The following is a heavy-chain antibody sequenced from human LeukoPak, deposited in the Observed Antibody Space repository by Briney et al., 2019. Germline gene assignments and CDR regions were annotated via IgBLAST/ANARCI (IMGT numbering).Heavy chain of an antibody. CDR3: ARHGVYDNFDY. Sequence: SETLSLTCTVSGGSISSYHWSWIRQPPGKGLEWIGYIYYSGSTNYNPSLKSRVTISVDTSKNQFSLKLSSVTAADTAVYYCARHGVYDNFDYWGQGTLVTVSS. V-gene: IGHV4-59*08. J-gene: IGHJ4*02. D-gene: IGHD3-3*01. CDR1: GGSISSYH. CDR2: IYYSGST.